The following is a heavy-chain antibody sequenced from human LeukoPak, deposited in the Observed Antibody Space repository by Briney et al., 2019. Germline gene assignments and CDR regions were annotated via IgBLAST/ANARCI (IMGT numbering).Heavy chain of an antibody. J-gene: IGHJ4*02. D-gene: IGHD4-17*01. CDR1: GDSISGSY. Sequence: SETLSLTCSVSGDSISGSYWSWIRRPPGKRLEWIGYIFYSGGTRYNPSLNSRVTISVDTPKNQFSLKVSSVTAADTAVYYCARSYYGDSGNHYFDSWGQGTLVTVSS. V-gene: IGHV4-59*08. CDR2: IFYSGGT. CDR3: ARSYYGDSGNHYFDS.